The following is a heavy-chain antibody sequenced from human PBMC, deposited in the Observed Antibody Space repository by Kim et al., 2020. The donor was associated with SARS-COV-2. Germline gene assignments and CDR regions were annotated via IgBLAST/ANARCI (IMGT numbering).Heavy chain of an antibody. D-gene: IGHD1-26*01. J-gene: IGHJ6*03. CDR3: ARVGGSHTTPPYYYFHLDV. V-gene: IGHV3-30*01. Sequence: VKGRFTISRDNSKNTLSLQMNSLRLEDTAVYYCARVGGSHTTPPYYYFHLDVWGKGTTVTVSS.